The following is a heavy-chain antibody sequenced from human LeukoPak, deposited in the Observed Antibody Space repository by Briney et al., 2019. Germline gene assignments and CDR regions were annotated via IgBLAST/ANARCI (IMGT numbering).Heavy chain of an antibody. CDR1: GFTFSSYW. V-gene: IGHV3-7*01. CDR3: ARDQRVYSSSSGGFDY. J-gene: IGHJ4*02. Sequence: GGSLRLSCAASGFTFSSYWMSWVRQAPGKGLEWVANIKQDGSAKYYVDSVKGRFTISRDNAKNSLYLQMGSLRAEDTAVYYCARDQRVYSSSSGGFDYWGRGTLVTVSS. D-gene: IGHD6-6*01. CDR2: IKQDGSAK.